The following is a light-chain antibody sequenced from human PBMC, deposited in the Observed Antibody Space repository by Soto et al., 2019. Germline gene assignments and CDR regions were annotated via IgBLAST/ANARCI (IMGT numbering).Light chain of an antibody. J-gene: IGLJ1*01. V-gene: IGLV1-51*01. CDR1: SSNIENYY. CDR2: DNI. Sequence: QSVLTQPPAVSAGPGQKITISCSGTSSNIENYYVSWYHQLPGTAPKLLIYDNIKRPSGIPDRFSGSKSGTSATLAITGLQTGDEGDYSCGAWDSSLNVYVFGGGTKVTV. CDR3: GAWDSSLNVYV.